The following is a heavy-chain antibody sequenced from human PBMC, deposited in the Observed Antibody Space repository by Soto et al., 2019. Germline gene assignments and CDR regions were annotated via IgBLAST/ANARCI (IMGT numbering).Heavy chain of an antibody. Sequence: PSETLSLTCTVSGGSISSYYWSWIRQSPGKGLEWIGYIYYSGSTKYNPSLKSRVTISVDTSKNQFSLKLSSVTAADTAVYYGARGRGDTAMAWYYWGQGTLVTVAS. CDR2: IYYSGST. CDR1: GGSISSYY. V-gene: IGHV4-59*01. D-gene: IGHD5-18*01. J-gene: IGHJ4*02. CDR3: ARGRGDTAMAWYY.